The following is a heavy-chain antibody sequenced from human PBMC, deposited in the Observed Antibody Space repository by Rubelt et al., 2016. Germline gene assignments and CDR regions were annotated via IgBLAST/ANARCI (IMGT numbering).Heavy chain of an antibody. Sequence: QITLKESGPTLVKPTQTLTLTCSFSGFSLTSSGMAVAWIRQPPGKALEWLVLIYWDDDQRYSPSLKSRLSITKDTSKNQVVLTMTNMDPVDTATYYCAQWRSYFFDYWGQGTLVTVSS. V-gene: IGHV2-5*02. D-gene: IGHD5-12*01. J-gene: IGHJ4*02. CDR2: IYWDDDQ. CDR3: AQWRSYFFDY. CDR1: GFSLTSSGMA.